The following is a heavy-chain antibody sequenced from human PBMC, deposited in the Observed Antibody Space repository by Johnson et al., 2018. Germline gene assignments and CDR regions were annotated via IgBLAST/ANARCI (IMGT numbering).Heavy chain of an antibody. J-gene: IGHJ5*02. V-gene: IGHV3-48*02. D-gene: IGHD3-10*01. Sequence: VQLVQSGGGLVQPGGSLRLSCAASGFTFSMYSMNWVRQAPGKGLEWLSYISSSGRIIHYADSVKVRFTISRDNANNSLDLQMNSLRDEDTAVYYCARESEKDTSYWFGHNCFDPWGQGTRVTVSS. CDR3: ARESEKDTSYWFGHNCFDP. CDR1: GFTFSMYS. CDR2: ISSSGRII.